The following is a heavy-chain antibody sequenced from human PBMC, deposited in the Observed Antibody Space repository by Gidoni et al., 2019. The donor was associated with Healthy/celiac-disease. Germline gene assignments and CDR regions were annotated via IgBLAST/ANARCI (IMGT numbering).Heavy chain of an antibody. CDR3: ARGRQWRYYGMDV. V-gene: IGHV4-34*01. CDR2: INHSGST. CDR1: GGSFSGYY. Sequence: QVQLQQWGAGLLKPSETLSLTCAVYGGSFSGYYWSWIRQPPGKGLEWIGEINHSGSTNYNPSLKSRVTISVDTSKNQFSLKLRSVTAADTAVYYCARGRQWRYYGMDVWGQGTTVTVSS. J-gene: IGHJ6*02. D-gene: IGHD6-19*01.